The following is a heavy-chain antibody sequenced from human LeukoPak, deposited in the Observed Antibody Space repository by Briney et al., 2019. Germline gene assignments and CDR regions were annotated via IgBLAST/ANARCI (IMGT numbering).Heavy chain of an antibody. Sequence: GGSLRLSCAASGFTLSSYAMSWVRQAPGKGLEWVSAISGSGGSTYYADSVKGRFTISRDNSKNTLYLQMNSLRAEDTAVYYCAKATGIAAAVFYYYYGMDVWGQGTTVTVSS. J-gene: IGHJ6*02. D-gene: IGHD6-13*01. CDR1: GFTLSSYA. CDR2: ISGSGGST. V-gene: IGHV3-23*01. CDR3: AKATGIAAAVFYYYYGMDV.